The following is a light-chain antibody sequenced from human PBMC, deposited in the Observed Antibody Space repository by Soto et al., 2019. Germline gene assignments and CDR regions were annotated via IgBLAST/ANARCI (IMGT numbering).Light chain of an antibody. CDR3: MQALQTPPT. CDR2: LGS. V-gene: IGKV2-28*01. Sequence: LTQSPLSLPVTPGEPASISCRSSQSLLHSNGYNYLDWYLQKPGQSPQLLIYLGSSRASGVPDRFSGGGSGTDFTLKISRVEAEDVGIYYCMQALQTPPTFGQGTKVDI. J-gene: IGKJ1*01. CDR1: QSLLHSNGYNY.